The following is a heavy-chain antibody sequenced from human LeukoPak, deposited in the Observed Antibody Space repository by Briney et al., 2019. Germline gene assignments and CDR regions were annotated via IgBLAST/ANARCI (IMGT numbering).Heavy chain of an antibody. J-gene: IGHJ6*03. CDR2: IYYSGST. Sequence: SETLSLTCTVSGGSISSYYWSWIRQPPGKGLDWIGYIYYSGSTNYNPSLKSRVTISVGTSKNQFSLKLSSVTAADAAVYYWARDGAVLPAAKGYYYMDVSGTGTTVTVSS. CDR3: ARDGAVLPAAKGYYYMDV. D-gene: IGHD2-2*01. V-gene: IGHV4-59*01. CDR1: GGSISSYY.